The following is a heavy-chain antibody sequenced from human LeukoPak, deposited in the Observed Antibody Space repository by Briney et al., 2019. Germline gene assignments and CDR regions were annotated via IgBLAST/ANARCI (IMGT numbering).Heavy chain of an antibody. V-gene: IGHV3-23*01. CDR3: AKEGVSCPFDP. J-gene: IGHJ5*02. Sequence: PSETLSLTCAVYGGSFSGYYWSWVRQAPGKGLEWVSAISGSGGSTYYADSVKGRFTISRDNSKNTLYLQMNSLRAEDTAVYYCAKEGVSCPFDPWGQGTLVTVSS. CDR1: GGSFSGYY. D-gene: IGHD2-2*01. CDR2: ISGSGGST.